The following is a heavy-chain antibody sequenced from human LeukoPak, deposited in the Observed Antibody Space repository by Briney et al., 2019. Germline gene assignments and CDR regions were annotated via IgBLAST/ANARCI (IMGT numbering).Heavy chain of an antibody. CDR3: ARVSQRIVVVPAAIDY. V-gene: IGHV1-46*01. CDR1: GYTVTSYY. J-gene: IGHJ4*02. D-gene: IGHD2-2*02. Sequence: ASVKVSCKASGYTVTSYYMHWVRQAPGQGLEWMGIINPSGGSTSYAQKFQGRVTMTRDTSTSTVYMELSSLRSEDTAVYYCARVSQRIVVVPAAIDYWGQGTLVTVSS. CDR2: INPSGGST.